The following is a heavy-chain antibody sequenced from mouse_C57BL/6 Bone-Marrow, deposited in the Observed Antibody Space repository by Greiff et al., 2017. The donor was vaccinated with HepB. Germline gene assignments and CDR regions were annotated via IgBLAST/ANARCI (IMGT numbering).Heavy chain of an antibody. D-gene: IGHD2-10*01. V-gene: IGHV1-81*01. CDR3: ARRFLPWFAY. CDR1: GYTFTSYG. J-gene: IGHJ3*01. CDR2: IYPRSGNT. Sequence: QVQLKQSGAELARPGASVKLSCKASGYTFTSYGISWVKQRTGQGLEWIGEIYPRSGNTYYNEKFKGKATLTADKSSSTAYMELRSLTSEDSAVYFCARRFLPWFAYWGQGTLVTVSA.